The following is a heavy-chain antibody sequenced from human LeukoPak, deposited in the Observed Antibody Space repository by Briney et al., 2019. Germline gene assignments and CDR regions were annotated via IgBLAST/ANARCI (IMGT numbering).Heavy chain of an antibody. CDR3: ASVRGKHPGGYEFDY. CDR2: ISAYNGNT. J-gene: IGHJ4*02. D-gene: IGHD5-12*01. V-gene: IGHV1-18*01. Sequence: ASVKVSCKASGYTFTSYGISWVRQAPGQGLEWMGWISAYNGNTNYAQKLQGSVTMTTDTSTSTAYLELRSLRSDDTAVYYCASVRGKHPGGYEFDYWGQGTLVTVSS. CDR1: GYTFTSYG.